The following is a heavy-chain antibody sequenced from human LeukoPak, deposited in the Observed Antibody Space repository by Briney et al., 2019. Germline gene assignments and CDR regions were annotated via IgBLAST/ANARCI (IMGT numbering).Heavy chain of an antibody. CDR3: ARGLRSRTFEY. V-gene: IGHV3-48*04. J-gene: IGHJ4*02. Sequence: GGSLRLSCAASGFTFSSYSMNWVRQTPGKGLEWVSDISGSGASTYYADSVKGRFTISRDNAKNSLYLQMNSLRAEDTAVYYCARGLRSRTFEYRGQGTLVTVSS. CDR1: GFTFSSYS. D-gene: IGHD4-17*01. CDR2: ISGSGAST.